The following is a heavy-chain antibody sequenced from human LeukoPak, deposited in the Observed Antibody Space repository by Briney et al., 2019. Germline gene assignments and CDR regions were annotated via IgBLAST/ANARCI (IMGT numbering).Heavy chain of an antibody. V-gene: IGHV3-66*01. D-gene: IGHD3-9*01. CDR1: GFTVSSNY. CDR3: ARDRLHYDSLTGYPAD. CDR2: IYSGGST. Sequence: GGSLRLSCADSGFTVSSNYMRWVRQAPGKGLEWVSVIYSGGSTHYADSVKGRFTISRDNSKDTLYLQMNSLRAEDTAVYYCARDRLHYDSLTGYPADWGQGTLVTVSS. J-gene: IGHJ4*02.